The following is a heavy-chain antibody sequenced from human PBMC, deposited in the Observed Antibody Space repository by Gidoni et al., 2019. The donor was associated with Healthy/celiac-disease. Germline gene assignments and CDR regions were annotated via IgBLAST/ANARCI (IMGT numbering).Heavy chain of an antibody. V-gene: IGHV3-23*01. CDR2: ISGSGGST. D-gene: IGHD3-16*01. CDR3: AKDFQILYRNYAFDY. CDR1: GFTFSSYA. J-gene: IGHJ4*02. Sequence: EVQLLESGGGLVQPRGSLRLSCAASGFTFSSYAMSWVRQAPGKGLEWVSAISGSGGSTYYADSVKGRFTISRDNSKNTLYLQMNSLRAEDTAVYYCAKDFQILYRNYAFDYWGQGTLVTVSS.